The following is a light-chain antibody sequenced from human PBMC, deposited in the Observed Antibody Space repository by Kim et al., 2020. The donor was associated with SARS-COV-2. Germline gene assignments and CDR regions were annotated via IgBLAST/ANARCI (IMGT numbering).Light chain of an antibody. J-gene: IGKJ4*01. CDR1: QTISNY. CDR3: QQSSSTPLT. V-gene: IGKV1-39*01. Sequence: ASVRDSVTITCRASQTISNYLNWYLQKPGKAPKLLIYGASSLQGGVPSRFVGSGSGTDFTLTITSLQPEDFGTYYCQQSSSTPLTFGGGTKVDIK. CDR2: GAS.